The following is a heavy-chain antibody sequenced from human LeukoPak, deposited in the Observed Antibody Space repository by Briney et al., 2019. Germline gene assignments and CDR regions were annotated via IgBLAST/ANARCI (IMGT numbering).Heavy chain of an antibody. CDR1: GFTFSSYW. Sequence: PGGSLRLSCAASGFTFSSYWMHWVRQAPGKGLEWVSTISGSASSTYYADSVKGRSTISRDNSKNTLYLQMNSLRAEDTAVYYCAKDRGGPRRYWGQGILVTVSS. CDR2: ISGSASST. CDR3: AKDRGGPRRY. D-gene: IGHD2-15*01. J-gene: IGHJ4*02. V-gene: IGHV3-23*01.